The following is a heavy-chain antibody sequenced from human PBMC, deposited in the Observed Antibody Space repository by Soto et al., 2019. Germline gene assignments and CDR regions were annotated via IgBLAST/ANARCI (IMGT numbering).Heavy chain of an antibody. J-gene: IGHJ5*02. CDR1: GGYLISYC. D-gene: IGHD5-12*01. CDR3: ARGVATIGP. V-gene: IGHV4-59*01. CDR2: IYYSGST. Sequence: SVTMSLTCPVSGGYLISYCWSWIRQPPGKGLEWIGYIYYSGSTNYNPSLKSRVTISVDTPKNQFSLKLTSVTAADTAVYYCARGVATIGPWGQGTLVTVSS.